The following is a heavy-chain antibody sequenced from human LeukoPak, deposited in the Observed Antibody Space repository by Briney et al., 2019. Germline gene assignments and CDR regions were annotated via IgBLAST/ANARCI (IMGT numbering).Heavy chain of an antibody. CDR1: GFTFSSYS. CDR2: ISSSSSYI. J-gene: IGHJ3*02. Sequence: GGSLRLSCAASGFTFSSYSMNWVRQAPGKGLEWVSSISSSSSYIYYADSAKGRFTISRDNAKNSLYLQMNSLRAKDTAVYYCARDRAVLRFLNAFDIWGQGTMVTVSS. V-gene: IGHV3-21*01. D-gene: IGHD3-3*01. CDR3: ARDRAVLRFLNAFDI.